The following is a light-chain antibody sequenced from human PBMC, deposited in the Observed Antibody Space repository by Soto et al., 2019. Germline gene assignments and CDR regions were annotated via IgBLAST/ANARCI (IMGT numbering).Light chain of an antibody. CDR3: QQYNNWPPWT. V-gene: IGKV3-15*01. Sequence: EIVMTQSPATLSVSPGERATLSCRASQSVSSNLAWYQQKPGQAPRLLIYGASTKATGIPARFSGSGSGTYVPLTISSLQSEDFAVYYCQQYNNWPPWTFGHGTKVEIK. CDR1: QSVSSN. J-gene: IGKJ1*01. CDR2: GAS.